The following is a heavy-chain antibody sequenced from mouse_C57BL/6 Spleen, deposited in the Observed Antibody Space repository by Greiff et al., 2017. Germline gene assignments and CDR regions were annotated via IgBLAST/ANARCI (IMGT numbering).Heavy chain of an antibody. V-gene: IGHV1-15*01. CDR2: IDPETGGT. J-gene: IGHJ4*01. D-gene: IGHD2-3*01. CDR1: GYTFTDYE. CDR3: TRGYDGPYAMDY. Sequence: QVQLKESGAELVRPGASVTLSCKASGYTFTDYEMHWVKQTPVHGLEWIGAIDPETGGTAYNQKFKGKAILTADKSSSTAYMELRSLTSEDSAVYYCTRGYDGPYAMDYWGQGTSVTVSS.